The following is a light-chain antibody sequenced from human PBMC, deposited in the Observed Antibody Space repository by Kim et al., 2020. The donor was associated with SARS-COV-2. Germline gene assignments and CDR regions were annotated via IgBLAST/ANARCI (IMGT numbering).Light chain of an antibody. J-gene: IGKJ4*01. CDR1: QSVRNN. V-gene: IGKV3-15*01. CDR2: GAS. CDR3: QQYNSWPPLT. Sequence: VFPGERVTRSCRASQSVRNNLAWYQQKSGQPPRLLIYGASTRATGIPARFSGSGSGTEFTLTISSLQSEDFAIFYCQQYNSWPPLTFGGGTKLEI.